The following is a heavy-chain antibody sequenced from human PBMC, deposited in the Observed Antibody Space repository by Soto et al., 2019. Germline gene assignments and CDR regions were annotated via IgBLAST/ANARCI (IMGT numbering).Heavy chain of an antibody. J-gene: IGHJ5*02. CDR3: ARSLTTAANNWFDP. D-gene: IGHD2-2*01. CDR2: IFSNDEK. V-gene: IGHV2-26*01. Sequence: QVTLKESGPVLVKPTETLTLTCTVSGFSLSNARMGVSWIRQPPGKALEWLAHIFSNDEKSYRTSLKSRLTISKDTSKSQVVLIMTNMDPVDTATYYCARSLTTAANNWFDPWGQGTLVTVSS. CDR1: GFSLSNARMG.